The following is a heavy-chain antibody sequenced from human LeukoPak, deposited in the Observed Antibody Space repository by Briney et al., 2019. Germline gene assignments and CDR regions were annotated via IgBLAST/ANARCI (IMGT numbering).Heavy chain of an antibody. Sequence: GESLKISCKGSGYSFTSYWIGWVRQMPGKGLEWMGIIYPGDSDTRYSPSFQGQVTIPVDKSISTAYLQWSSLRASDTAIYYCARQNYDSMTGPNWFDPWGQGTLVTVSS. V-gene: IGHV5-51*01. J-gene: IGHJ5*02. CDR3: ARQNYDSMTGPNWFDP. CDR2: IYPGDSDT. D-gene: IGHD3-9*01. CDR1: GYSFTSYW.